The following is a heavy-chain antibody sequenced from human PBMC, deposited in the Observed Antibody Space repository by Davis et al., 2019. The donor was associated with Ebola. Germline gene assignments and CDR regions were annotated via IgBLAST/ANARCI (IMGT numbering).Heavy chain of an antibody. Sequence: GESLKISCAASGFTFSSYNMNWVRQAPGKGLEWVSSISTSSTYIFYADSVKGRFTIPRDNAQNSLSLQMNSLRAEDTAVYYCARGRGSTPPRYFDYWGQGTLVTVSS. CDR1: GFTFSSYN. V-gene: IGHV3-21*01. J-gene: IGHJ4*02. D-gene: IGHD3-10*01. CDR3: ARGRGSTPPRYFDY. CDR2: ISTSSTYI.